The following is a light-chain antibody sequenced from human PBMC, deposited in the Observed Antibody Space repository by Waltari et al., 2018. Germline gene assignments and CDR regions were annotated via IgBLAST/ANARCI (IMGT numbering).Light chain of an antibody. V-gene: IGLV2-11*01. CDR2: DVT. J-gene: IGLJ3*02. Sequence: SALTQPRSVSGSPGQSVTISCTGTTNDLGSYNYVSWYQQHPGKAPKLIILDVTKRPSGVPDRLSCSKSGNTASLTISGLRAEDEAESYCCSYAGSYTWVFGGGTKLTVV. CDR3: CSYAGSYTWV. CDR1: TNDLGSYNY.